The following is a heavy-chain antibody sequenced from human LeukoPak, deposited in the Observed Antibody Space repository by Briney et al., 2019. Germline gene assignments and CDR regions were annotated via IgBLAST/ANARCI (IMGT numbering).Heavy chain of an antibody. CDR1: GFTFSSYS. D-gene: IGHD1-7*01. V-gene: IGHV3-21*01. J-gene: IGHJ5*02. Sequence: GGSLRLSCAASGFTFSSYSMNWVRQAPGKGLEWVSSISSSSSYIYYADSVKGRFTISRDNAKSSLYLQMNSLRAEDTAVYYCARSSGTTYWDNWFDPWGQGTLVTVSS. CDR3: ARSSGTTYWDNWFDP. CDR2: ISSSSSYI.